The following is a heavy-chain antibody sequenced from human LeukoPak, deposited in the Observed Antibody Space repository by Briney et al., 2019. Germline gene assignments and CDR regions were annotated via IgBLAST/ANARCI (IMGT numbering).Heavy chain of an antibody. CDR2: INSDGSST. CDR3: VLTRRRQGLTNSDY. J-gene: IGHJ4*02. Sequence: PGGSLRLSCAASGFTFSSYWMHWVRQAPGKGLVWVSRINSDGSSTSYADSVKGRFTISRDNAKNTLYLQMNSLRAEDTAVYYCVLTRRRQGLTNSDYWGLGTLVTVSS. V-gene: IGHV3-74*01. CDR1: GFTFSSYW. D-gene: IGHD6-19*01.